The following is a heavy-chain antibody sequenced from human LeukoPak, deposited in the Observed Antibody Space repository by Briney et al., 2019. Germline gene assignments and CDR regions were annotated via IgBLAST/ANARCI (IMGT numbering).Heavy chain of an antibody. D-gene: IGHD2-15*01. CDR3: ARGGGAYCSGGSCSPRYYYGMDV. CDR1: GFTFSSNY. Sequence: GGSLRLSCAASGFTFSSNYMSWVRQAPGKGLEWVSVIYSGGSTYYADYVKGRFTISRDNSKNTLYLQMNSLRAEDTAVYYCARGGGAYCSGGSCSPRYYYGMDVWGQGTTVTVSS. V-gene: IGHV3-66*02. J-gene: IGHJ6*02. CDR2: IYSGGST.